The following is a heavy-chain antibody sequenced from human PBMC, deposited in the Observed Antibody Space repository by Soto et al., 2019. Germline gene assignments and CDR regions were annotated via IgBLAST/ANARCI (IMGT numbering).Heavy chain of an antibody. CDR2: MYSGGTYI. V-gene: IGHV3-66*01. Sequence: GGSLRLFCAASGFSVSSNYMSWVRQAPGKGLEWVSVMYSGGTYIYYADSVKGRFAISRDNANNVMYLQMDTLRAEDTAVYYCVRAGHVFDVHYYGMDLWGQGTTVTVSS. CDR1: GFSVSSNY. J-gene: IGHJ6*02. CDR3: VRAGHVFDVHYYGMDL. D-gene: IGHD3-10*01.